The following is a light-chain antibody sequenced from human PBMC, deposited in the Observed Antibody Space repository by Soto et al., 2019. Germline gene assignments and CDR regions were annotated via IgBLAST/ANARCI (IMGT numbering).Light chain of an antibody. V-gene: IGKV1-5*01. Sequence: DIQMTQSPSTLSASVGDRVTITCRASQSISSWLAWYQQKPGKAPKLLIYDASSLESGVPSRFSGSGSGTEFTLPIISLQPDDFATYYCQQYNSYWTFGQGTKV. CDR1: QSISSW. CDR3: QQYNSYWT. CDR2: DAS. J-gene: IGKJ1*01.